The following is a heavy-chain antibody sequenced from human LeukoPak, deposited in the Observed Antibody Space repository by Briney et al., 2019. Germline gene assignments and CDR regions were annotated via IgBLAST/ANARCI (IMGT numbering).Heavy chain of an antibody. Sequence: PGGSLRLSCAASGFTFSSYDMHWVRQATGKGLEWVSAIGTAGDTYYPGSVKGRFTISRENAKNSLYLQMNSLRAGDTAVYYCARGFPSYYYGSGSYFTLGDYWGQGTLVTVSS. J-gene: IGHJ4*02. CDR1: GFTFSSYD. CDR3: ARGFPSYYYGSGSYFTLGDY. D-gene: IGHD3-10*01. V-gene: IGHV3-13*01. CDR2: IGTAGDT.